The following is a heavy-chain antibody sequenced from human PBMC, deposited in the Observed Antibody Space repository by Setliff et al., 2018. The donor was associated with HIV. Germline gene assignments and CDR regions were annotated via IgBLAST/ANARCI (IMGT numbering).Heavy chain of an antibody. V-gene: IGHV3-23*01. D-gene: IGHD2-21*01. Sequence: TGESLRLSCVGSDFTFSNSAMSWVRQAPGKGLEWVSTITDSGSKILCVDSVKGRFTISRDNSKNSLYLQMDSLRPEDTAVHYCAKDRLFPRYWGLGTLVTVSS. CDR2: ITDSGSKI. CDR1: DFTFSNSA. CDR3: AKDRLFPRY. J-gene: IGHJ4*02.